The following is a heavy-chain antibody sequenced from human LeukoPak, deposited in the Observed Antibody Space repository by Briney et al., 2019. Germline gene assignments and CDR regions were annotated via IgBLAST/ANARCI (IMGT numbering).Heavy chain of an antibody. CDR1: GGTFSSYT. V-gene: IGHV1-46*01. CDR2: INPSGGST. CDR3: ARSTAMGLQTRLFDY. Sequence: ASVKVSCKASGGTFSSYTISWVRQAPGQGLEWMGIINPSGGSTSYAQKFQGRVTMTRDTSTSTVYMELSSLRSEDTAVYYCARSTAMGLQTRLFDYWGQGTLVTVSS. D-gene: IGHD5-18*01. J-gene: IGHJ4*02.